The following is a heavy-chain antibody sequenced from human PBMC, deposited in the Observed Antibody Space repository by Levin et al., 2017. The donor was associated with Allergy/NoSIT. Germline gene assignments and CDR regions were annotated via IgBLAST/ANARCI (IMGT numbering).Heavy chain of an antibody. V-gene: IGHV4-39*07. CDR1: GGSISSSSYY. D-gene: IGHD4-17*01. Sequence: PSETLSLTCTVSGGSISSSSYYWGWIRQPPGKGLEWIGSIYYSGSTYYNPSLKSRVPISVDTSKNQFSLKLRSVTAADTAVYYCARDERGYGDYIDYWGQGTLVTVSS. CDR3: ARDERGYGDYIDY. J-gene: IGHJ4*02. CDR2: IYYSGST.